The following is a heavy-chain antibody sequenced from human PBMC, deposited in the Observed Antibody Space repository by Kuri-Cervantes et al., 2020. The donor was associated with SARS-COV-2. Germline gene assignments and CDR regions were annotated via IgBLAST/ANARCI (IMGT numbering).Heavy chain of an antibody. V-gene: IGHV3-7*01. CDR3: AKDYVGAILLSDAFDI. J-gene: IGHJ3*02. Sequence: GESLKISCAASGFTFSSYWMSWVRQAPGKGLEWVANIKQDGSEKYYVDSVKGRFTISRDNAKNSLYLQMNSLRAEDTAVYYCAKDYVGAILLSDAFDIWGQGTMVTVSS. D-gene: IGHD1-26*01. CDR2: IKQDGSEK. CDR1: GFTFSSYW.